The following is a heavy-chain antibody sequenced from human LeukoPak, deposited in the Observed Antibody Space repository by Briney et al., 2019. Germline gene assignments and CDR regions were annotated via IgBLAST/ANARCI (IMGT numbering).Heavy chain of an antibody. V-gene: IGHV3-30*02. D-gene: IGHD1-26*01. CDR2: IRYDGSKK. Sequence: PGGSLRLSCTSSGFTFSSHDMYWVRQAPGKGLEWVSFIRYDGSKKYYIDSVKGRFTISRDNAKNSLYLQMNSLRAEDTAVYYCARVRRGRWDLFHYFDYWGQGTLVTVSS. CDR1: GFTFSSHD. CDR3: ARVRRGRWDLFHYFDY. J-gene: IGHJ4*02.